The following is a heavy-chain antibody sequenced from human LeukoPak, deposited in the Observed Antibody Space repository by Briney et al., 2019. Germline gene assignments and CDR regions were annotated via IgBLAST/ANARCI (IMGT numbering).Heavy chain of an antibody. J-gene: IGHJ4*02. CDR1: GFTFGDYA. CDR3: TRPQYCSGGSCYPSDY. D-gene: IGHD2-15*01. CDR2: IRSKAYGGTT. Sequence: GGSLRLSCTASGFTFGDYAMSWVRQAPGKGLEWVGFIRSKAYGGTTEYAVSVKGRFTISRDDSKSIAYLQVNSLKTEDTAVYYCTRPQYCSGGSCYPSDYWGQGTLVTVSS. V-gene: IGHV3-49*04.